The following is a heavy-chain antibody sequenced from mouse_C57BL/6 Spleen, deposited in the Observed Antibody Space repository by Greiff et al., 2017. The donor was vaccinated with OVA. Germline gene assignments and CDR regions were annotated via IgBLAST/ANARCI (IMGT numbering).Heavy chain of an antibody. J-gene: IGHJ4*01. D-gene: IGHD2-1*01. CDR2: IYPGDGDT. V-gene: IGHV1-82*01. CDR3: ARMLTRNYAMDY. CDR1: GYAFSSSW. Sequence: VQRVESGPELVKPGASVKISCKASGYAFSSSWMNWVKQRPGKGLEWIGRIYPGDGDTNYNGKFKGKATLTADKSSSTAYMQLSSLTSEYSAVYFCARMLTRNYAMDYWGQGTSVTVSS.